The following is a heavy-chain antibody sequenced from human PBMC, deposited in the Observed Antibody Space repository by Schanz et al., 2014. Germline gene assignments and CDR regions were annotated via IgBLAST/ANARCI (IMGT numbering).Heavy chain of an antibody. Sequence: QVQLVQSGAEVKKPGASVKVSCKASGYTLTAYYMHWVRQAPGQGLEWMGWINPDSGRTNYAQKFQGRVTMTRDMSINTAYMELSRLRSDDSAVYYCASDFWSGYSHYYYGLDVWGQGTTVTVSS. J-gene: IGHJ6*02. D-gene: IGHD3-3*01. V-gene: IGHV1-2*02. CDR3: ASDFWSGYSHYYYGLDV. CDR1: GYTLTAYY. CDR2: INPDSGRT.